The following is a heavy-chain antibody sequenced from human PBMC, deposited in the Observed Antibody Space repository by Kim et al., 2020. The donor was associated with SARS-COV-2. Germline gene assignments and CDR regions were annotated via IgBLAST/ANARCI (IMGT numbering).Heavy chain of an antibody. J-gene: IGHJ4*02. CDR2: IVWSGSII. CDR1: GFIFGDYA. Sequence: GGSLRLSCATSGFIFGDYAMHWVRQAPGKGLEWVSGIVWSGSIIGYADSVKGRFTISRDNAKNSLYLQMNSLRPEDTALYFCAKDIWEDGSGSSFDYWGPGTLATVSS. CDR3: AKDIWEDGSGSSFDY. V-gene: IGHV3-9*01. D-gene: IGHD3-10*01.